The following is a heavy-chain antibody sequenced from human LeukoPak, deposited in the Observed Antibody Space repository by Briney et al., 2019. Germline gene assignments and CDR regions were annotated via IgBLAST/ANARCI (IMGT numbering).Heavy chain of an antibody. CDR2: IHVSGRT. V-gene: IGHV4-61*01. CDR1: GDSVSSATYY. Sequence: SETLSLTCAVSGDSVSSATYYCSWIRQPPGKSLEGLGFIHVSGRTTDYNPSLESRVTISLDTSKNQLSLKLTSVTAADTAVYYCARDFRVGTAIWGQGILVTVSS. J-gene: IGHJ4*02. CDR3: ARDFRVGTAI. D-gene: IGHD5-18*01.